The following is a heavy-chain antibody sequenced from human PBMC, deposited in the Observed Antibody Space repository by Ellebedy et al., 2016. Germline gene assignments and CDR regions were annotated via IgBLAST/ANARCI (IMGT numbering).Heavy chain of an antibody. CDR2: ISDSGGNT. D-gene: IGHD1-26*01. CDR1: GFTFSSYA. CDR3: TKGRLGAGIGTDFDY. J-gene: IGHJ4*02. Sequence: GESLKISXAASGFTFSSYAMSWVRQAPGKGLEWVSSISDSGGNTYYADSVRGRFTFSRDNSKNSLNLQMNSLRAEDTAVYYCTKGRLGAGIGTDFDYWGQGTLVTVSS. V-gene: IGHV3-23*01.